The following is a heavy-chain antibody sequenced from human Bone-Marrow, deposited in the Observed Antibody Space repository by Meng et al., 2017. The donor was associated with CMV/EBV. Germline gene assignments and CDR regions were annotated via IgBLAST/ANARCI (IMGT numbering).Heavy chain of an antibody. CDR3: ARDPPYSGSYYSVGLYYYGMDV. J-gene: IGHJ6*02. CDR2: INQNGSEK. CDR1: GFTFSSYW. D-gene: IGHD1-26*01. V-gene: IGHV3-7*01. Sequence: GGSLRLSCAASGFTFSSYWMSWVRQAPGKGLEWVANINQNGSEKYYVDSVQGRFTISRDNAKNSLYLQMNSLRAEDTAVYYCARDPPYSGSYYSVGLYYYGMDVWGQGTTVTVSS.